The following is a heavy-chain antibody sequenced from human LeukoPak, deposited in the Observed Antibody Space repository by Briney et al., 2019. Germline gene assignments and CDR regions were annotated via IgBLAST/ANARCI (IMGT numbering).Heavy chain of an antibody. V-gene: IGHV4-39*01. CDR2: IYYSGST. CDR3: SSHSGSNWSLDY. J-gene: IGHJ4*02. CDR1: GGSFNSSKDH. D-gene: IGHD1-26*01. Sequence: SETLSLTCTVSGGSFNSSKDHCGWIRQPPGKGLEWIGSIYYSGSTYYNPSLKSRVTIPVDTSKNQFSMKLSSVTAAVTAVHYCSSHSGSNWSLDYWGQGTLVIVSS.